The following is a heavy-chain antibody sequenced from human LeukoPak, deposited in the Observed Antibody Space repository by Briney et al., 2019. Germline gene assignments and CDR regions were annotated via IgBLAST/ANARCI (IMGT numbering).Heavy chain of an antibody. D-gene: IGHD3-22*01. CDR1: GYTFTSYG. J-gene: IGHJ4*02. Sequence: ASVKVSCKASGYTFTSYGISWVRQAPGQGLEWVGWISAYNGNTNYAQKLQGRVTMTTDTSTSTAYMELRSLRSDDTAVYYCARAPITMIVVEYYFDYWGQGTLVTVSS. CDR2: ISAYNGNT. CDR3: ARAPITMIVVEYYFDY. V-gene: IGHV1-18*01.